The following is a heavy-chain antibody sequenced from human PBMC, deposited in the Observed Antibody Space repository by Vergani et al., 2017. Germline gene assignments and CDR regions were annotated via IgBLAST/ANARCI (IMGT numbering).Heavy chain of an antibody. J-gene: IGHJ5*02. V-gene: IGHV3-7*01. CDR3: ASSGSLRYGSGSHLFDP. Sequence: EVQLVESGGGLVQPGGSLRLSCAASGFTFSSYWMSWVRPAPGKGLEWVANIKQDGSAKYYVDSVKGRFTISRDNAKNSLYLQMNSLRAEDTAVYYCASSGSLRYGSGSHLFDPWGQGTLVTVSS. D-gene: IGHD3-10*01. CDR2: IKQDGSAK. CDR1: GFTFSSYW.